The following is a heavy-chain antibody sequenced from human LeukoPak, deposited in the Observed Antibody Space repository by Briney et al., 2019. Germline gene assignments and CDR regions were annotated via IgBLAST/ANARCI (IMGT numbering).Heavy chain of an antibody. CDR2: ISGSGGST. V-gene: IGHV3-23*01. J-gene: IGHJ3*02. CDR1: GFTSSSYA. Sequence: GGSLRLSCAASGFTSSSYAMSWVRQAPGKGLEWVSAISGSGGSTYYADSVKGRFTISRDNSKNTLYLQMSSLRAEDTAVYYCATRIAVAGIRSAFDIWGQGTMVTVSS. D-gene: IGHD6-19*01. CDR3: ATRIAVAGIRSAFDI.